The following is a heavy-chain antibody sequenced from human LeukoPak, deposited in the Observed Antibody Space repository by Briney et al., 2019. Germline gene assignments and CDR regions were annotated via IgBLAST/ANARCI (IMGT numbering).Heavy chain of an antibody. J-gene: IGHJ4*02. CDR2: ITGSGISGGGVST. V-gene: IGHV3-23*01. Sequence: GGSLRLSCAASGFVFNTESMSWVRQAPGKGLEWVSGITGSGISGGGVSTYYADSVKGRFTISRDNSKSTLYMQMNSLRAEDTAIYYCAKLRASSNWDSFDCWGQGTLVTVSS. CDR3: AKLRASSNWDSFDC. D-gene: IGHD6-13*01. CDR1: GFVFNTES.